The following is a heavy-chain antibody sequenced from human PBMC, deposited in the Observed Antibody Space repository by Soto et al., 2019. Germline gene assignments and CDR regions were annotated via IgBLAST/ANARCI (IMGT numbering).Heavy chain of an antibody. CDR1: GYPVTAYY. J-gene: IGHJ3*02. Sequence: QLHLVQSGAVVKKPGASVTVSCSASGYPVTAYYMHWVRQAPGRGLEGMGGINPATGAAKYTQTFPGGVTMTRDTSTSTVFMELSGLTSEDTAVFFFARGGGVGVAGSAAFDMWGQGTLVTVSS. CDR2: INPATGAA. V-gene: IGHV1-2*02. CDR3: ARGGGVGVAGSAAFDM. D-gene: IGHD3-3*01.